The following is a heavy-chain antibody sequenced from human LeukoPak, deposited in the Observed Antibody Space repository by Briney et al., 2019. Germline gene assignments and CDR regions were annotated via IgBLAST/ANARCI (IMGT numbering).Heavy chain of an antibody. Sequence: GGSLRLSCAASGFTFSNYAMHWVRQAPGKGLEGVAVISFDASKEYFGKSVKGRFTISRVNSKATLYLQMHRLRIEDTALYFCARFKVGTNTTQKNAFDIWGRGTVVAVSS. J-gene: IGHJ3*02. V-gene: IGHV3-30*01. CDR2: ISFDASKE. CDR1: GFTFSNYA. CDR3: ARFKVGTNTTQKNAFDI. D-gene: IGHD1-1*01.